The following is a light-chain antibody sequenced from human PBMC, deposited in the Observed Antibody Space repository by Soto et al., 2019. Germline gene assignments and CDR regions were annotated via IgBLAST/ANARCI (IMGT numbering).Light chain of an antibody. J-gene: IGKJ3*01. CDR3: QEYCRSPGLCT. CDR2: GAS. Sequence: EIVLTQSPGTLSLSPGERATLSCRASQSVTNSYLAWYQQKPGQAPRLLIYGASTRATGIPDRFSASGSGTDISRTISRLDPDDVAVDYWQEYCRSPGLCTFGPWTKVYIK. CDR1: QSVTNSY. V-gene: IGKV3-20*01.